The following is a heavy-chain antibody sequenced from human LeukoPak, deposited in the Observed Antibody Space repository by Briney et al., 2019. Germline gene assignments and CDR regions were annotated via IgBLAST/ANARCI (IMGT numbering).Heavy chain of an antibody. V-gene: IGHV1-18*01. Sequence: GASVKVSCKASGYTFNSDGISWVRQAPGQGLEWMGWASTQNDDTNYAQRFQGRVTMTSDTTTSTAYMELRSLRSDDTAVYYCATPQYDILTGYLNWFDPWGQGTLVTVSS. CDR2: ASTQNDDT. D-gene: IGHD3-9*01. J-gene: IGHJ5*02. CDR3: ATPQYDILTGYLNWFDP. CDR1: GYTFNSDG.